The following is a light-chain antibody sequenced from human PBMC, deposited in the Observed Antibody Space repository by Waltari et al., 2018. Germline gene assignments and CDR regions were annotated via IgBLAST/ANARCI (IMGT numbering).Light chain of an antibody. J-gene: IGKJ1*01. CDR1: HSVGDN. V-gene: IGKV3-15*01. CDR2: GAS. CDR3: QQYENWPRT. Sequence: ETVMTQSPATLSVSPGERATLSCRASHSVGDNLAWYQQRPGQAPTLLISGASTRATGVPARFSGTGSGTEFTLTISSLQSEDFAVYYCQQYENWPRTFGQGTKVEIK.